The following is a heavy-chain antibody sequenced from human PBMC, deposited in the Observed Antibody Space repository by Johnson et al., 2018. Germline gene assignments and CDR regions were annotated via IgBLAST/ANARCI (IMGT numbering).Heavy chain of an antibody. D-gene: IGHD3-9*01. CDR2: LSYSWST. V-gene: IGHV4-59*01. CDR3: ARDNFGFFDNSPTDYYVYYMDV. CDR1: GGSISTFH. Sequence: QVQLQESGPGLVKPSETLSLTCTVSGGSISTFHWTWIRQPPGKGLEWIGSLSYSWSTNHNPSLKSRVTISVETSKNQFPLKLFSGTAADTAAYYWARDNFGFFDNSPTDYYVYYMDVWGEGTTVTVAS. J-gene: IGHJ6*03.